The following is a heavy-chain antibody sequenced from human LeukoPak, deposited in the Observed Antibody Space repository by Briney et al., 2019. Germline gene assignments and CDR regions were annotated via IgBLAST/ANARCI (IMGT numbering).Heavy chain of an antibody. Sequence: GGSLRLSCAASGFSFSDYTMNWVRQAPGKGLEWVSYITSSSSVIYYADSVKGRFTTSRDNAKNTLYLQMNSLRAEDTAVYYCAKAHPPPLYFDGPGWFDPWGQGTLVTVSS. CDR3: AKAHPPPLYFDGPGWFDP. J-gene: IGHJ5*02. D-gene: IGHD3-9*01. CDR1: GFSFSDYT. CDR2: ITSSSSVI. V-gene: IGHV3-48*01.